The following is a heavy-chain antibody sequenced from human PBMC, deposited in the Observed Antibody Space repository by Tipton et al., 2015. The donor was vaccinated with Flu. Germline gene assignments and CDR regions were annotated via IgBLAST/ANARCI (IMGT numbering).Heavy chain of an antibody. Sequence: TLSLTCTVSGGSTTSSGYHWAWIRQPPGKGLEWIGSVYFTGDTFYNPSLKSRVTISVDTSKNQFSLKLSSVTAADTAVYYCVRSLSRANWFDPWGQGTLVTVSS. CDR3: VRSLSRANWFDP. V-gene: IGHV4-39*07. D-gene: IGHD3-3*02. J-gene: IGHJ5*02. CDR2: VYFTGDT. CDR1: GGSTTSSGYH.